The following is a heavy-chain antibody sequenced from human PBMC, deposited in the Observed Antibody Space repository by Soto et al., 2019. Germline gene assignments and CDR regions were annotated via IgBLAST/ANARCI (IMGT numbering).Heavy chain of an antibody. Sequence: QVQLQESGPGLVKPSQTLSLTCTVSGRSISSVNYYWSWIRQPPGKGLEWIGYIYYSGSTYYNPSLRRRFTQSVDTAKNQLSLKLSSVTAADTAVYYCARYGSGECTRGSCYSPFDYWGQGTLVTVSS. CDR2: IYYSGST. D-gene: IGHD2-15*01. CDR3: ARYGSGECTRGSCYSPFDY. V-gene: IGHV4-30-4*01. J-gene: IGHJ4*02. CDR1: GRSISSVNYY.